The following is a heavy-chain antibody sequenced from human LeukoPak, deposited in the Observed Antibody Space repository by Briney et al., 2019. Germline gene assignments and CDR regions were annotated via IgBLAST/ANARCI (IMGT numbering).Heavy chain of an antibody. CDR2: IYYSGST. CDR3: ARAGYDYVWGTEPGFFDY. Sequence: PSEPLSLTCTVSGGSISSSRYYWGWIRQPPGKGLEWIGGIYYSGSTYYNPYLTSRDTMSVDTSKNQFSLKLSSVTAADTAVYYCARAGYDYVWGTEPGFFDYWGQGTLVTVSS. J-gene: IGHJ4*02. V-gene: IGHV4-39*07. D-gene: IGHD3-16*01. CDR1: GGSISSSRYY.